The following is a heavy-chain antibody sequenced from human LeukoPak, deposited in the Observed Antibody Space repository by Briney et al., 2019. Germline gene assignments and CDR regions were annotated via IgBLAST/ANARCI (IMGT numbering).Heavy chain of an antibody. Sequence: WETLSLTCTVSGGSISSSSYYWGWIRQPPGKGLEWIGSIYYSGSTYYNPSLKSRITISVDTSKNQFSLKLSSVTAADTAVYYCASKITVTIDYWGQGSLVTVSS. CDR2: IYYSGST. J-gene: IGHJ4*02. D-gene: IGHD4-17*01. CDR3: ASKITVTIDY. CDR1: GGSISSSSYY. V-gene: IGHV4-39*01.